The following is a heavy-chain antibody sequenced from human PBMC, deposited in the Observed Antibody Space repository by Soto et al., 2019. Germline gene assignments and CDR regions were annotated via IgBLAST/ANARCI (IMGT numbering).Heavy chain of an antibody. CDR1: GFIFSSYG. V-gene: IGHV3-30*18. Sequence: PGGSLRLSCAASGFIFSSYGMHWVRQAPGKGLEWVAVISYDGSKKYYADSVKGRFTISRDNSKNTLYLQMHSLRVEDTAVYSCAKDWAGLLEWLFPFGLGGMDVWGQGTTVTVSS. CDR2: ISYDGSKK. CDR3: AKDWAGLLEWLFPFGLGGMDV. D-gene: IGHD3-3*01. J-gene: IGHJ6*02.